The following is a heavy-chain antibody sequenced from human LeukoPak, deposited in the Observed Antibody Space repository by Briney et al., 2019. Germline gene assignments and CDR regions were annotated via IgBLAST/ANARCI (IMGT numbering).Heavy chain of an antibody. D-gene: IGHD2-21*02. Sequence: RLGESLKISCKGSGYSFTSYWIGWVRQMPGKGLEWMGIIYPGDSDTRYSPSFQGQVTISADKSISTAYLQWSSLKASDTAMYYCARHQLRNCGGDCYGIDYWGQGTLVTVSS. J-gene: IGHJ4*02. CDR3: ARHQLRNCGGDCYGIDY. CDR1: GYSFTSYW. CDR2: IYPGDSDT. V-gene: IGHV5-51*01.